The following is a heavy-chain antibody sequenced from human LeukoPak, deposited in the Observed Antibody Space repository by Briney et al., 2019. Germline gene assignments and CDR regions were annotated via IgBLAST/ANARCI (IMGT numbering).Heavy chain of an antibody. Sequence: ASVKVSCKASGYTFTSYGISWVRQAPGQGLEWMGRIIPILGIANYAQKFQGRVTITADKSTSTVYMELSSLRSEDTVVYYCARGTSSWGFDYWGQGTLVTVSS. V-gene: IGHV1-69*04. CDR1: GYTFTSYG. J-gene: IGHJ4*02. D-gene: IGHD6-13*01. CDR3: ARGTSSWGFDY. CDR2: IIPILGIA.